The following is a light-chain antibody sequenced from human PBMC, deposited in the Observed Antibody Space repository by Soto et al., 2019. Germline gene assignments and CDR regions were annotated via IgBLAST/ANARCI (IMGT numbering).Light chain of an antibody. J-gene: IGLJ2*01. Sequence: QLVLTQSPSASASPGASVKLTCTLSSGHSSYAIAWHQQQPEKGPRYLMKLNSDGSHSKGDGIPDRFSGSSSGAERYLTISSLQSEDEADYYCQTWGTGIQVFGGGTKVTVL. CDR2: LNSDGSH. CDR1: SGHSSYA. CDR3: QTWGTGIQV. V-gene: IGLV4-69*01.